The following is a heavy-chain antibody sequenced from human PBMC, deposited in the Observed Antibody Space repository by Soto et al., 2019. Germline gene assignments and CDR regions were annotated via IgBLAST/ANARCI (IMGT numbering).Heavy chain of an antibody. CDR3: ARAYCSSTSCYTYYYYGMDV. J-gene: IGHJ6*02. CDR2: IIPIFGTA. D-gene: IGHD2-2*02. Sequence: SVKVSCKASGGTFSSYSISWVRQAPGQGLEWMGGIIPIFGTANYAQKFQGRVTITADESTSTAYMELSSLRSEDTAVYYCARAYCSSTSCYTYYYYGMDVWGQGTTVTVSS. CDR1: GGTFSSYS. V-gene: IGHV1-69*13.